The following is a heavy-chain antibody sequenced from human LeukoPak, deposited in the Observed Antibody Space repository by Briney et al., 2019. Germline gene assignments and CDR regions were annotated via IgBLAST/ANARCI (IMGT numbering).Heavy chain of an antibody. Sequence: ASVKVSCKASGYTFTSYAMNWVRQAPGQGLEWMGWINTNTGNPTYAQGFTGRFVFSLDTSVSTAYLQISSLKAEDTAVYYCARDYVWGSYRPETWYFDLWGRGTLVTVSS. CDR3: ARDYVWGSYRPETWYFDL. D-gene: IGHD3-16*02. CDR1: GYTFTSYA. J-gene: IGHJ2*01. CDR2: INTNTGNP. V-gene: IGHV7-4-1*02.